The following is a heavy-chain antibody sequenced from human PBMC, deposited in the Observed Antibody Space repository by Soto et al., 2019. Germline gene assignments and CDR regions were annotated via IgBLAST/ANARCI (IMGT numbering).Heavy chain of an antibody. CDR3: VRQGFGRLHGLVDV. CDR1: AGTISRRSYV. J-gene: IGHJ6*03. D-gene: IGHD3-10*01. CDR2: IFYSGST. V-gene: IGHV4-39*01. Sequence: PSETLSLTCTISAGTISRRSYVWGWFRQPPGKGLEWIGSIFYSGSTYYTPSLKSRVTISVDTSKNQFSLKLSSVTAADTAVYYCVRQGFGRLHGLVDVWGKGTTVT.